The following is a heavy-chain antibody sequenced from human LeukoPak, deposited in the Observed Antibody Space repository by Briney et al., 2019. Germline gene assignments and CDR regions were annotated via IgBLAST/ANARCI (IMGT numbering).Heavy chain of an antibody. Sequence: GGSLRLSCAASGFTFSDHYMDWVRQTPGKGLEWVARTRDKGHSYTTEYAASVKGRFTISRDDSKNSLYLQMNSLKIEDTAVYYCARALLGSYDTFDIWGQGTMVTVSS. CDR3: ARALLGSYDTFDI. CDR1: GFTFSDHY. CDR2: TRDKGHSYTT. J-gene: IGHJ3*02. D-gene: IGHD3-16*01. V-gene: IGHV3-72*01.